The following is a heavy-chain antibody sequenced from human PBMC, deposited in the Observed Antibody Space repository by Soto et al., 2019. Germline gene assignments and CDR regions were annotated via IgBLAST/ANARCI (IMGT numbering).Heavy chain of an antibody. CDR3: ARDPSSSHEDY. J-gene: IGHJ4*02. CDR2: IIPIFGTA. D-gene: IGHD6-13*01. V-gene: IGHV1-69*01. CDR1: GGTFSSYA. Sequence: QVQLVQSGAEVKKPGSSVKVSCKASGGTFSSYAISWVRQAPGQGLEWMGGIIPIFGTANYAQKFQGRVTITADESTSTDYMELSSLRSDDTAVYDCARDPSSSHEDYWGQGTLVTVSS.